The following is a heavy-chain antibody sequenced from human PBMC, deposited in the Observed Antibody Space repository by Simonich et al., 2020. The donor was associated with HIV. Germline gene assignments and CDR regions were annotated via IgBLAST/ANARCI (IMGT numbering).Heavy chain of an antibody. CDR1: GFSFTSYW. V-gene: IGHV5-51*03. J-gene: IGHJ4*02. Sequence: AEVKMPGESLKISCKGSGFSFTSYWIAWVRQMPGKGLEWMGIIYLGDSDTRYSPSFQGQVTMSADTSNSTAYLQWSSLKASDTAMYYCVRRQPRTYNFDYWGQGTLVTVSS. CDR2: IYLGDSDT. D-gene: IGHD2-2*01. CDR3: VRRQPRTYNFDY.